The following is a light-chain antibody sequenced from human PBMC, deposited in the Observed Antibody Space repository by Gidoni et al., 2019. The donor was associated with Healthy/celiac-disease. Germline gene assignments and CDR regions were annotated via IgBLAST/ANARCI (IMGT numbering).Light chain of an antibody. CDR2: EGS. J-gene: IGLJ2*01. CDR3: CSYAGSSTFGV. CDR1: CSDVGSYNL. Sequence: QSALTQPASVSGSPGQSITISCTGTCSDVGSYNLVSWYQQPPGKAPKLMIYEGSKRPSGVSNRFSGSKSGNTASLTISGLQAEDEADYYCCSYAGSSTFGVFGGGTKLTVL. V-gene: IGLV2-23*03.